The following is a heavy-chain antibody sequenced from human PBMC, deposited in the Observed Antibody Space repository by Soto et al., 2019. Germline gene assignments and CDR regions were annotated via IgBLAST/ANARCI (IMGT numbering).Heavy chain of an antibody. Sequence: KPSETLSLTCTVSGGSISSYYWSWIRQPPGKGLEWIGYIYYSGSTNYNPSLKSRVTISVDTSKNQFSLKLSSVTAADTAVYYCARDCYYDRSGYSGDWFDSWGQGTLVTVSS. D-gene: IGHD3-22*01. CDR2: IYYSGST. V-gene: IGHV4-59*01. J-gene: IGHJ5*01. CDR3: ARDCYYDRSGYSGDWFDS. CDR1: GGSISSYY.